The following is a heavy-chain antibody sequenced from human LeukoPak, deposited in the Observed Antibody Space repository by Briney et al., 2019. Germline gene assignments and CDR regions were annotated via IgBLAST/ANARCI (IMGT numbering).Heavy chain of an antibody. V-gene: IGHV4-39*01. CDR2: IYYSGSS. D-gene: IGHD2-15*01. CDR3: ARHHDIVVVVAATPAYFDY. Sequence: PSETLSLTCTVSGGSISSSSYYWGWIRQPPGKGLEWIGSIYYSGSSYYNPSLKSRVTISVDTSKNQFSLKLSSVTAADTAVYYCARHHDIVVVVAATPAYFDYWGQGTLVTVSS. J-gene: IGHJ4*02. CDR1: GGSISSSSYY.